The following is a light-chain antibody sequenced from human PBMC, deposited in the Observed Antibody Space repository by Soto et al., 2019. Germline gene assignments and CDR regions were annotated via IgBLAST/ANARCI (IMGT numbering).Light chain of an antibody. CDR3: SSYTGGNTYWI. CDR2: EVT. V-gene: IGLV2-14*01. CDR1: LSDIGAYNY. J-gene: IGLJ3*02. Sequence: QSALTQPASVSGSPGQSITISCTGTLSDIGAYNYVSWYQQHPGKAPKLIIFEVTNRPPGVSNRFSGSKSGNTASLTISGLQPEDEADYHCSSYTGGNTYWIFGGGTKLTVL.